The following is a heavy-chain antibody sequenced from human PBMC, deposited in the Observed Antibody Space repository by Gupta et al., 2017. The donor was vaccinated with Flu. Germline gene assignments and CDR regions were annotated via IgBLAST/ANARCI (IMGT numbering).Heavy chain of an antibody. D-gene: IGHD3-9*01. CDR3: AYHGYFGYSFDA. V-gene: IGHV3-7*02. CDR2: INQGGGVR. J-gene: IGHJ4*02. Sequence: SLTLSCAASGFAFSRYWVTWVRQSPGKGLEWVASINQGGGVRNYLDSVKGRFTISRDDAKNSLYLQMNSLRPDDTDIYYCAYHGYFGYSFDAWGQGTLVKVSS. CDR1: GFAFSRYW.